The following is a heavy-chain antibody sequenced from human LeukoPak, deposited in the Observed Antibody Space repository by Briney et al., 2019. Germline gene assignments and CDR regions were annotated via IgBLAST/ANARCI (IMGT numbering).Heavy chain of an antibody. Sequence: SETLSLTCTVSGGSISSYYWSWIRQPPGKGLEWIGYIYYSGSTNYNSSLKSRVTISIDTSKNQFSLNLSSVTAADTAVYYCARDNEVAARSFDYWGQGTLVTVSS. D-gene: IGHD6-6*01. CDR3: ARDNEVAARSFDY. J-gene: IGHJ4*02. V-gene: IGHV4-59*01. CDR2: IYYSGST. CDR1: GGSISSYY.